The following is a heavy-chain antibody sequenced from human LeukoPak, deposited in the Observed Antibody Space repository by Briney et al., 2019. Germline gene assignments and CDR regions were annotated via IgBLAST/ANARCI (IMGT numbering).Heavy chain of an antibody. CDR1: GGSISSSSYY. CDR3: ARDRSQIAVNWFDP. V-gene: IGHV4-39*02. CDR2: IYYSGST. Sequence: SETLSLTCTVSGGSISSSSYYWGWIRQPPGKGLEWIGSIYYSGSTYYNPSLKSRVTISVDTSKNQVSLKLNSVTAADTAVYYCARDRSQIAVNWFDPWGQGTLVTVSS. D-gene: IGHD6-19*01. J-gene: IGHJ5*02.